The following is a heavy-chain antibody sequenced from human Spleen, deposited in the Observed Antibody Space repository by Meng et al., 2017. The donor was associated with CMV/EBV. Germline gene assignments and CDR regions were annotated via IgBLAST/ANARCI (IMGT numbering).Heavy chain of an antibody. CDR2: IKQDGSEK. J-gene: IGHJ6*02. CDR1: GFTFSSYW. V-gene: IGHV3-7*01. D-gene: IGHD2-2*01. Sequence: GESLKISCAASGFTFSSYWMSWVRQAPGKGLEWVANIKQDGSEKYYVDSVKGRFTISRDNAKNSLYLQMNSLRAEDTAVYYCARYCSSMSCFYYYYYGMDVWGQGTTVTVSS. CDR3: ARYCSSMSCFYYYYYGMDV.